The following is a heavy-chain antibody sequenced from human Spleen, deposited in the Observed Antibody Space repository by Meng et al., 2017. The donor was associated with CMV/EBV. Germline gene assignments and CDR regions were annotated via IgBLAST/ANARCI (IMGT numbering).Heavy chain of an antibody. CDR1: GFIFSSYA. CDR2: INSDSSRT. V-gene: IGHV3-23*03. Sequence: GESLKISCAASGFIFSSYAMSWVRQAPGKGREWVSLINSDSSRTHYADSVKGRFTISRDNSENTVYLQMNNLRAEDTAVYYCAKGPNWFDPWGQGALVTVSS. CDR3: AKGPNWFDP. J-gene: IGHJ5*02.